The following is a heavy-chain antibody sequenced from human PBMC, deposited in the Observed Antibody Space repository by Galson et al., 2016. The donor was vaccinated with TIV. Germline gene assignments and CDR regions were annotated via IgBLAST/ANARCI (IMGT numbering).Heavy chain of an antibody. J-gene: IGHJ4*02. V-gene: IGHV1-24*01. CDR1: GYTLTELS. D-gene: IGHD6-19*01. CDR2: FDPEDGET. Sequence: SVKVSCKVSGYTLTELSMHWVRQAPGKGLEWMGGFDPEDGETIYAQKFQGRVTMTEDTSTDTAYMDLNSLRTEDTAVYYCARDGGYSTGWYVGGYWGQGSLVTVSS. CDR3: ARDGGYSTGWYVGGY.